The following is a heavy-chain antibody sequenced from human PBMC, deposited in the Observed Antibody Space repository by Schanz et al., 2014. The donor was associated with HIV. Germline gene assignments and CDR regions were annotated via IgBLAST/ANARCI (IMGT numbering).Heavy chain of an antibody. Sequence: QVQLVQSGAEVKKPGSSVKVSCKASGGTFMTYAISWVRQAPGQGLEWMGGIIPVFGTTNYAQKFQGRVTITADKSTSTAYMELRSLRSDDTSVYYCTKEQAVGGFDYWGQGTRVSVSS. CDR1: GGTFMTYA. V-gene: IGHV1-69*06. D-gene: IGHD6-19*01. CDR2: IIPVFGTT. CDR3: TKEQAVGGFDY. J-gene: IGHJ4*02.